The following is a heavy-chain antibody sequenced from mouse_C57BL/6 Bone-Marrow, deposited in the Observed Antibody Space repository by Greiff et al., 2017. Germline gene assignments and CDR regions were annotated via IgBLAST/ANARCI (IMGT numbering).Heavy chain of an antibody. CDR1: GFTFSDYY. V-gene: IGHV5-16*01. D-gene: IGHD2-4*01. CDR2: INYDGSST. CDR3: ARVGGLRRNFDY. Sequence: EVKLMESEGGLVQPGSSMKLSCTASGFTFSDYYMAWVRQVPEKGLEWVANINYDGSSTYYLDSLKSRFIISRDNAKNILYLQMSSLKSEDTATYYCARVGGLRRNFDYWGQGTTLTVSS. J-gene: IGHJ2*01.